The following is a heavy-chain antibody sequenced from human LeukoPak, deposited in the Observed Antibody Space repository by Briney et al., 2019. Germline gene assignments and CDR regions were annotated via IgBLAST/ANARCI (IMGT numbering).Heavy chain of an antibody. CDR3: ARKIGDSGSYPD. CDR2: INPNSGNA. CDR1: GYSFTTND. J-gene: IGHJ4*02. D-gene: IGHD3-10*01. Sequence: APVKVSCKASGYSFTTNDINWVRQATGQGLEWLGWINPNSGNAGYAQRFRGRVSMTRDTSIYLELSSLKFEDTAVYYCARKIGDSGSYPDWGQGTLVTVSS. V-gene: IGHV1-8*01.